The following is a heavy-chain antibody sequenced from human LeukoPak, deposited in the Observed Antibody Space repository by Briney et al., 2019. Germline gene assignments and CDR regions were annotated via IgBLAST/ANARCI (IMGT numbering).Heavy chain of an antibody. CDR2: ISSSGSSI. J-gene: IGHJ6*02. CDR1: GFPFSSCE. CDR3: ARHGGYDHYYHYASGLDV. D-gene: IGHD5-12*01. Sequence: GGSLRLSCAASGFPFSSCEMNWVRRAPGKGLEGRSRISSSGSSIYYADSVEGRFTISRDNAKTSLYLQMNSLRAEDTAVYYCARHGGYDHYYHYASGLDVWGQGTTVTVSS. V-gene: IGHV3-48*03.